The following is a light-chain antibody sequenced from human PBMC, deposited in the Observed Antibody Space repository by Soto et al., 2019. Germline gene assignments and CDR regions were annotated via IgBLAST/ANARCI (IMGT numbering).Light chain of an antibody. V-gene: IGLV1-40*01. CDR3: QSYDSSLSGVV. Sequence: QSVLTQPPSVSGAPGQRVTISCTGSRSNIGANYDVHWYRQLPGTAPKVLIYANRNRPSGVPDRFSGSRAGTSAYLAITGLQAEDEADYYCQSYDSSLSGVVFGGGTKLTVL. J-gene: IGLJ2*01. CDR2: ANR. CDR1: RSNIGANYD.